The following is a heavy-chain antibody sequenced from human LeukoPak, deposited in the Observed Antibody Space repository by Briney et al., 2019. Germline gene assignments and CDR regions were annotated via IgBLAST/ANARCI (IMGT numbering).Heavy chain of an antibody. CDR1: GGSISNTNW. J-gene: IGHJ4*02. CDR2: VNLQGST. V-gene: IGHV4-4*02. CDR3: AREGGPYRPLDY. Sequence: PSGTLSLTCGVSGGSISNTNWWTWFRQPPEKGLEWIGEVNLQGSTNYNPSLKSRVAISVDKSENHISLKLTSVTAADTAVYYCAREGGPYRPLDYSGQGTLVTVAS.